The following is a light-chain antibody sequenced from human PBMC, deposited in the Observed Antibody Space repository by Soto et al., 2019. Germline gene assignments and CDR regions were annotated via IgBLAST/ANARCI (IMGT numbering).Light chain of an antibody. CDR2: DVS. Sequence: QSALAQPASVSGSPGQSITISCTGTSSDVGGYNYVSWYQHHPGKAPKLIIFDVSNRPSGVSNPFSGSKSGNTASLTISGLQPEDEADYYCSSYPTRNTRQIVFGTGTKVTVL. J-gene: IGLJ1*01. V-gene: IGLV2-14*03. CDR1: SSDVGGYNY. CDR3: SSYPTRNTRQIV.